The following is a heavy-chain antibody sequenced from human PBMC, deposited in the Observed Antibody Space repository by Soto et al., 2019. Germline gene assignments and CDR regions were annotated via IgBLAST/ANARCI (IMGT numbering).Heavy chain of an antibody. J-gene: IGHJ4*02. CDR2: IYYSGST. CDR1: GGSISSSSYY. D-gene: IGHD2-15*01. Sequence: QLQLQESGPGLVKPSETLSLTCTVSGGSISSSSYYWGWIRQPPGKGLEWIGRIYYSGSTYYNPSLKSQVTISVDTSKNQFSLKLSSVTAADTAVYYCARGYCSGGSCYRYWGQGTLVTVSS. V-gene: IGHV4-39*01. CDR3: ARGYCSGGSCYRY.